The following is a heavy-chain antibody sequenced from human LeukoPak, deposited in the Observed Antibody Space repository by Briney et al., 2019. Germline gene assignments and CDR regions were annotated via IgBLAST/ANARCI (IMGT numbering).Heavy chain of an antibody. CDR2: IGTAGDT. V-gene: IGHV3-13*01. Sequence: GGSLRLSCAASGFTFSSYDMHWVRQATGKGLEWVSAIGTAGDTYYPGSVKGRFTISRENAKNSLYLQMNSLRAGDTAVYYCARDRRSYDFWSGYWYAMDVWGQGTTVTVSS. D-gene: IGHD3-3*01. J-gene: IGHJ6*02. CDR3: ARDRRSYDFWSGYWYAMDV. CDR1: GFTFSSYD.